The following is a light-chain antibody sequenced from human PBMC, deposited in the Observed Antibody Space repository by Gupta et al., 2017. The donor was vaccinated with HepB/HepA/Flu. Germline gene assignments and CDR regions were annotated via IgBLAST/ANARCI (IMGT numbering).Light chain of an antibody. V-gene: IGKV3-15*01. J-gene: IGKJ2*01. CDR3: QEYNNWPMYT. CDR2: GAS. Sequence: EIVMTQSPATLSVSPGARATLSCRASQSVSSNLAWYQQKPGQAPRLVIYGASTRATGIPARFSGSGSGTEFTLTISSLQSEDFAVYYCQEYNNWPMYTFGQGTKLEIK. CDR1: QSVSSN.